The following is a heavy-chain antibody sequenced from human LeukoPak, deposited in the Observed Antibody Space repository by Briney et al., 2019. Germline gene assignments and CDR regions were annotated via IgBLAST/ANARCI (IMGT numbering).Heavy chain of an antibody. CDR3: ARGSWQWLAHFDY. Sequence: SETLSLTCTVSGYSISSGYYWGWIRPPPGKGLEWIGSIYHSGSTYYNPSLKSRVIMSIDTSKNQFSLKMKSVTAADTAEYYCARGSWQWLAHFDYWGQGTLVTVSS. CDR2: IYHSGST. V-gene: IGHV4-38-2*02. D-gene: IGHD6-19*01. CDR1: GYSISSGYY. J-gene: IGHJ4*02.